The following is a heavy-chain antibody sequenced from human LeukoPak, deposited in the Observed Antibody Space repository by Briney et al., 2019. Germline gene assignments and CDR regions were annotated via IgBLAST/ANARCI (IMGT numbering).Heavy chain of an antibody. V-gene: IGHV1-2*02. CDR2: INPSTGGT. J-gene: IGHJ5*02. D-gene: IGHD2-2*01. Sequence: WINPSTGGTNYAQKFQGRVTMTRDTSISTAYMELSRLKSDDTAVYYCARTVVPAAINWFDPWGQGTLVTVSS. CDR3: ARTVVPAAINWFDP.